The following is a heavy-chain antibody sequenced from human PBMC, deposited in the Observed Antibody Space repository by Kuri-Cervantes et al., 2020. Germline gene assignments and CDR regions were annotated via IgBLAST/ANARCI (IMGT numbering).Heavy chain of an antibody. CDR1: GGSISSSSYY. J-gene: IGHJ4*02. CDR2: IYYSGST. V-gene: IGHV4-39*07. Sequence: GSLRLSCTVSGGSISSSSYYWGWIRQPPGKGLEWIGSIYYSGSTYYNPSLKSRVTISVDTSKNQFSLKLSSVTAADTAVYYCASGAWDSSGYYYSEGYYFDYWGQGTLVTVSS. D-gene: IGHD3-22*01. CDR3: ASGAWDSSGYYYSEGYYFDY.